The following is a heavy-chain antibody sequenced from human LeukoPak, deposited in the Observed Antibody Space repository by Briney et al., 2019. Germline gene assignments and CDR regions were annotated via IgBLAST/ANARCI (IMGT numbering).Heavy chain of an antibody. V-gene: IGHV4-39*01. CDR1: GGSISSSSYY. J-gene: IGHJ4*02. CDR3: VISHFDWLLYVGGKFDY. Sequence: PSETLSLTYTVSGGSISSSSYYWGWIRQPPGKGLEWIGSIFYSGSTFYNPSLKSRVTIFLETSKNQFSLKLSSVTAADTAVYYCVISHFDWLLYVGGKFDYWGQGLLVTVSS. CDR2: IFYSGST. D-gene: IGHD3-9*01.